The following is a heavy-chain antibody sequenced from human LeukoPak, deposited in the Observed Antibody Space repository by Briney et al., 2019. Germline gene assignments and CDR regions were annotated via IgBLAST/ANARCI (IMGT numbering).Heavy chain of an antibody. CDR3: AKAKLDYYDSSGYLDY. Sequence: GGSLRLSCAASGFTFSSYAMSWVRQAPGKGLEWVSAISGSGGSTYYADSVKGRFTISRDNAKNSLYLQMNSLRAEDTALYYCAKAKLDYYDSSGYLDYWGQGTLVTVSS. CDR2: ISGSGGST. J-gene: IGHJ4*02. CDR1: GFTFSSYA. D-gene: IGHD3-22*01. V-gene: IGHV3-23*01.